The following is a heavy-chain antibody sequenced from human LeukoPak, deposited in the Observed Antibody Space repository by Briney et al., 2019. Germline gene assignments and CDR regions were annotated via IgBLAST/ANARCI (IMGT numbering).Heavy chain of an antibody. J-gene: IGHJ5*02. Sequence: ASVKVSCQASGGTFSSYAISWVRQAPGQGLEWMGGIIPIFGTANYAQKFQGRVTITTDESTSTAYMELSSLRSEDTAVYYCARAHLSLDIVVVPAAIPGNWFYPWGQGTLVTVSS. D-gene: IGHD2-2*01. CDR3: ARAHLSLDIVVVPAAIPGNWFYP. CDR2: IIPIFGTA. V-gene: IGHV1-69*05. CDR1: GGTFSSYA.